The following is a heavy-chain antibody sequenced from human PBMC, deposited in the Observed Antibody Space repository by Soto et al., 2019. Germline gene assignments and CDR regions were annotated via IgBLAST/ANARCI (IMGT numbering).Heavy chain of an antibody. V-gene: IGHV3-23*01. CDR1: GLTISNYV. D-gene: IGHD2-2*01. J-gene: IGHJ6*02. CDR3: AKPKYPHYYYGVDV. CDR2: ISGSGST. Sequence: EVQLLESGGGLVQPGGSLRLSCAASGLTISNYVMSWVRQAPGKGLEWVSGISGSGSTYYADSVKGRFTISRDNSKNTLFLQMNSLRAEDTAVYYCAKPKYPHYYYGVDVWGQGTTVTVSS.